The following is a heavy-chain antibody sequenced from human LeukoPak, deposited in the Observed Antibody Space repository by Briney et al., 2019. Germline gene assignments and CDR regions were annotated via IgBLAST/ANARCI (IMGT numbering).Heavy chain of an antibody. CDR3: ARGKSYGSGSYDY. CDR1: GGSFSGYY. J-gene: IGHJ4*02. V-gene: IGHV4-34*01. CDR2: INHSGST. Sequence: PSETLSLTCAVYGGSFSGYYWSWIRQPPGKGLEWIGEINHSGSTNYNPSLKSRVTISVDTSKNQSSLKLSSVTAADTAVYYCARGKSYGSGSYDYWGQGTLVTVSS. D-gene: IGHD3-10*01.